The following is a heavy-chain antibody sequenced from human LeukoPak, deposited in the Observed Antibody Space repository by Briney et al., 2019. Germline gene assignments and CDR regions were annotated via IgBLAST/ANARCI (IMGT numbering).Heavy chain of an antibody. CDR3: ARKYTCSSHFDY. Sequence: SETLSLTCTVSGGSISSYCWSWIRQPPGKGLEGIGYIYSSGSTNYNPSLKSRVTISIDTSKEQFTLKLSSVTAADTAVYYCARKYTCSSHFDYWGQGTLVTVSS. V-gene: IGHV4-4*09. D-gene: IGHD6-6*01. CDR2: IYSSGST. J-gene: IGHJ4*02. CDR1: GGSISSYC.